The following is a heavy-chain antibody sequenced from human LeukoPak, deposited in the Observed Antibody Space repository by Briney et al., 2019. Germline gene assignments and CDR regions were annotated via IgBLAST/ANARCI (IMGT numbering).Heavy chain of an antibody. Sequence: PGGSLRLSCAASGFTFAAYAMHWVRHAPGKGLEWVSLASGDGTGIYYADSVTGRFTISRDNSKNTLYLQMNSLRPEDTAVYYCARDRLAHDTYAMDVWGQGTTVTVSS. CDR3: ARDRLAHDTYAMDV. CDR1: GFTFAAYA. CDR2: ASGDGTGI. D-gene: IGHD3-22*01. V-gene: IGHV3-43*02. J-gene: IGHJ6*02.